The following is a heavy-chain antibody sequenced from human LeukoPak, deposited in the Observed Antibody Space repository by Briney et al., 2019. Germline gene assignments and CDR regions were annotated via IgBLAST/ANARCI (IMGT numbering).Heavy chain of an antibody. V-gene: IGHV3-23*01. J-gene: IGHJ4*02. CDR1: GFTFSSYA. D-gene: IGHD1-26*01. Sequence: PGGSLTLSCAASGFTFSSYAMSWVRQAPGKGPEWVSAITPGATYYADIVKGRFSVSRDISKNTLSLEMNSQRSEDTAVYYCVKESPYPVGGASRIYYFDNWGQGTLVTVSS. CDR3: VKESPYPVGGASRIYYFDN. CDR2: ITPGAT.